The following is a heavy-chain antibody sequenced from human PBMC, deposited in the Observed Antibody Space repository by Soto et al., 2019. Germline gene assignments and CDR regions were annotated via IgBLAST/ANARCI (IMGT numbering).Heavy chain of an antibody. V-gene: IGHV4-59*08. CDR1: GGSISSYY. J-gene: IGHJ3*02. CDR3: ARHRFPRIPGIAAEPKTPLGAFDI. D-gene: IGHD6-13*01. CDR2: IYYSGST. Sequence: SETLSLTCTVSGGSISSYYWSWIRQPPGKGLEWIGYIYYSGSTNYNPSLKSRVTISVDTSKNQFSLKLSSVTAADTAVYYCARHRFPRIPGIAAEPKTPLGAFDIWGQGTMVTVSS.